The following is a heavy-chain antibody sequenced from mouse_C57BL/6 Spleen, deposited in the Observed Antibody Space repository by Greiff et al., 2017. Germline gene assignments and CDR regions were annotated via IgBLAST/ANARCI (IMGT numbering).Heavy chain of an antibody. Sequence: EVQLQQSGAELVRPGASVKLSCTASGFNIKDDYMHGVKQRPEQGREWIGWIDPENGDTEYASKFQGKATITADTSSNTAYLQLSSLTSKDTAVYYCTEGRGYFDVWGTGTTVTVSS. CDR3: TEGRGYFDV. J-gene: IGHJ1*03. V-gene: IGHV14-4*01. CDR1: GFNIKDDY. CDR2: IDPENGDT.